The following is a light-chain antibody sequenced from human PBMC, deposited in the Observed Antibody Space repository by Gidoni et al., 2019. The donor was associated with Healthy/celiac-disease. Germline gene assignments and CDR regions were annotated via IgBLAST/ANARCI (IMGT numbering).Light chain of an antibody. Sequence: QSVLPQPPSVSGAPGQRVTISCTGSSSNIGAGYDVHWYQQLPGTAPKLLICGNSNRPSGVPDRFSGSKSGTSASLAITGRQAEDEADYYCQSYDSSLSVVFGGGTKLTVL. CDR2: GNS. V-gene: IGLV1-40*01. CDR3: QSYDSSLSVV. CDR1: SSNIGAGYD. J-gene: IGLJ2*01.